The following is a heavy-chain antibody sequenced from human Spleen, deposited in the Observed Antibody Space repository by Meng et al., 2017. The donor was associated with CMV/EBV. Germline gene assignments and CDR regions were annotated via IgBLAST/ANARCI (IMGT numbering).Heavy chain of an antibody. CDR3: ARGEEDIVVAVQPKVSFDP. V-gene: IGHV3-21*01. CDR2: ISSSGTYI. Sequence: GESLKISCAASEFTLSSYSMNWVRQAPGKGLQWVSSISSSGTYIYYADSVKGRFTISRDNAKNSLYLQINSLRVEDTAVYYCARGEEDIVVAVQPKVSFDPWGQGTLVTVSS. J-gene: IGHJ5*02. CDR1: EFTLSSYS. D-gene: IGHD2-15*01.